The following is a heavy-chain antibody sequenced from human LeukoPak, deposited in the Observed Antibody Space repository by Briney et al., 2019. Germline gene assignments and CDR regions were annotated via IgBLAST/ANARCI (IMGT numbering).Heavy chain of an antibody. V-gene: IGHV4-59*01. J-gene: IGHJ6*02. CDR3: ARTRSTSPRSSMDV. Sequence: SETLSLTCTVSGGSISSYCWSWIRQPPGKGLEWIGYIYYSGSTNYNPSLKSRVTISVDTSKNQFSLKLSSVTAADTAVYYCARTRSTSPRSSMDVWGQGTTVTVSS. CDR1: GGSISSYC. D-gene: IGHD2-2*01. CDR2: IYYSGST.